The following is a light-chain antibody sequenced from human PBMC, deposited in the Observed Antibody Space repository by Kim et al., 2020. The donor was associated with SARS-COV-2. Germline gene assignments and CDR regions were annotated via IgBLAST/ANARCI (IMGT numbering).Light chain of an antibody. Sequence: VRITCQGDSLRSLYTSWFQQKPGQAPVLVIYDKNKIKNNRPSGIPDRFSGSTSGNTASLTITEAQAEDEADYYCCSRDTSGNLLVFGGGTQLTVL. CDR2: DKN. CDR3: CSRDTSGNLLV. CDR1: SLRSLY. J-gene: IGLJ2*01. V-gene: IGLV3-19*01.